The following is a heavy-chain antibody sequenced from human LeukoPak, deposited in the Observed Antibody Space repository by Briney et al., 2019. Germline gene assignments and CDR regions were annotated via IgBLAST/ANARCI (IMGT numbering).Heavy chain of an antibody. J-gene: IGHJ4*02. CDR2: ISSSSSTI. Sequence: PGGSLRLSCAASGFTFSSYSMNWVRQAPGKGLEWVSYISSSSSTIYYADSVKGRFTISRDNAKNSLYLQMNSLRAEDTAVYYCARDLHDFWSGSFDYWGQGTLVTVSS. CDR1: GFTFSSYS. D-gene: IGHD3-3*01. V-gene: IGHV3-48*01. CDR3: ARDLHDFWSGSFDY.